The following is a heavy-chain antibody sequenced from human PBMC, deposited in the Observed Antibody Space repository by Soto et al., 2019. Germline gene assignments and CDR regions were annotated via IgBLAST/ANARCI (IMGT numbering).Heavy chain of an antibody. CDR2: IYHSGST. D-gene: IGHD2-2*01. J-gene: IGHJ4*02. CDR3: ARGPLGYCSSTSCPHSGYYFDY. Sequence: SETLSLTCAVSGGSISSGGYSWSWIRQPPGKGLEWIGYIYHSGSTYYNPSLKSRVTISVDRSKNQFSLKLSSVTAADTAVYYCARGPLGYCSSTSCPHSGYYFDYWGQGTLVTVSS. CDR1: GGSISSGGYS. V-gene: IGHV4-30-2*01.